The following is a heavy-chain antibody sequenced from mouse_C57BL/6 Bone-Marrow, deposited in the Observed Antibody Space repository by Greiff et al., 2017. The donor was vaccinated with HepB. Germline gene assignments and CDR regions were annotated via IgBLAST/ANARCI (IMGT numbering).Heavy chain of an antibody. D-gene: IGHD2-4*01. CDR2: INPNNGGT. CDR1: GYTFTDYN. J-gene: IGHJ3*01. V-gene: IGHV1-18*01. Sequence: VQLQQSGPELVKPGASVKIPCKASGYTFTDYNMDWVKQSHGKSLEWIGDINPNNGGTIYNQKFEGKATLTVDKSSSTAYMELRSLTSEDTAVYYCARYYDMTNGFAYWGQGTLVTVSA. CDR3: ARYYDMTNGFAY.